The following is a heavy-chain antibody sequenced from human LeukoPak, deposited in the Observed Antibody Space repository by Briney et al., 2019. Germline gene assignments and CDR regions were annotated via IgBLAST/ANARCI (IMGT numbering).Heavy chain of an antibody. CDR3: ASFRIVVVPAARKNWFDP. Sequence: GGSLRLSCAASGVTLSTYAMSWARQAPGKGLEWVSGISSSGSGDNTYYADSVKGRLTISRDNSKNTLYLQMNSLRAEDTAVYYCASFRIVVVPAARKNWFDPWGRGTLVTVSS. D-gene: IGHD2-2*01. J-gene: IGHJ5*02. CDR1: GVTLSTYA. V-gene: IGHV3-23*01. CDR2: ISSSGSGDNT.